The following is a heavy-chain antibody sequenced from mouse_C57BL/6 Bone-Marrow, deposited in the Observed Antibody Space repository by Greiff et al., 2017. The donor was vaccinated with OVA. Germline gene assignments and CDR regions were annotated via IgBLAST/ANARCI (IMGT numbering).Heavy chain of an antibody. D-gene: IGHD2-1*01. CDR3: AKNSIYYDFDY. Sequence: VKLQESGPGLVQPSQSLSITCTVSGFSLTSYGVHWVRQSPGTGLEWLGVIWRGGSTDYNAAFMSRLSITKDNSKSQVFFKMNSMQADDTAIYYSAKNSIYYDFDYWGQGTTLTVSS. CDR1: GFSLTSYG. J-gene: IGHJ2*01. V-gene: IGHV2-5*01. CDR2: IWRGGST.